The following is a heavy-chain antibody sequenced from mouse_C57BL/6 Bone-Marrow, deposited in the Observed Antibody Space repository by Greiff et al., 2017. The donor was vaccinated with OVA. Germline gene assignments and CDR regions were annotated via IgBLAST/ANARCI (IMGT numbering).Heavy chain of an antibody. V-gene: IGHV1-72*01. CDR3: ARSITTVVATDAMDY. CDR2: IDPNSGGT. Sequence: QVQLQQSGAELVKPGASVKLSCKASGYTFTSYWMHWVKQRPGRGLEWIGRIDPNSGGTKYNEKFKSKATLTVDKPSSTAYMQLSSLTSEDSAVYYCARSITTVVATDAMDYWGQGTSVTVSS. D-gene: IGHD1-1*01. CDR1: GYTFTSYW. J-gene: IGHJ4*01.